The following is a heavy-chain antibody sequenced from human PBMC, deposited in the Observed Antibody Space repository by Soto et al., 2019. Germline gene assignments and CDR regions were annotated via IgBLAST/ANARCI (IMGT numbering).Heavy chain of an antibody. CDR3: AKDIATDTAMVIFLYGMDV. J-gene: IGHJ6*02. V-gene: IGHV3-30*18. Sequence: GGSLRLSCAASGFTFSSYGMHWVRQAPGKGLEWVAVISYDGSNKYYADSVKGRFTISRDNSKNTLYLQMNSLRAEDTAVYYCAKDIATDTAMVIFLYGMDVWGQGTTVTVSS. D-gene: IGHD5-18*01. CDR2: ISYDGSNK. CDR1: GFTFSSYG.